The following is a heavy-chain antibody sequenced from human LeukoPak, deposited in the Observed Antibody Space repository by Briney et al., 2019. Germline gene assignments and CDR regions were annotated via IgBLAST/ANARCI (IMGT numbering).Heavy chain of an antibody. Sequence: KAWGSLRLSCAASGFTFSSYAMNWIRQAPGKGLEWVSSISSSSSYIYYADSVKGRFTISRGNAKNSLYLQMNSLRAEDTAVYYCARDPGAYSRSPIDSWGQGTLVTVSS. D-gene: IGHD6-6*01. CDR2: ISSSSSYI. V-gene: IGHV3-21*01. CDR1: GFTFSSYA. CDR3: ARDPGAYSRSPIDS. J-gene: IGHJ4*02.